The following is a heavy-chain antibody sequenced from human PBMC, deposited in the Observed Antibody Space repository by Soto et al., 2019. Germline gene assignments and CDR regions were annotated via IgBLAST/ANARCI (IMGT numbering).Heavy chain of an antibody. CDR3: PSGGGKSSTYYYDSCRPYYFGY. CDR1: RFTFSSYG. J-gene: IGHJ4*02. D-gene: IGHD3-22*01. V-gene: IGHV3-33*01. CDR2: IWYDRSNN. Sequence: GGSLRLSCAPSRFTFSSYGMHWVRQAPGKGLEWVAVIWYDRSNNYYADSAKGRFTISRDNSKNTLYLQMNSLRAEDTAVYYCPSGGGKSSTYYYDSCRPYYFGYWGQGTLGTVSS.